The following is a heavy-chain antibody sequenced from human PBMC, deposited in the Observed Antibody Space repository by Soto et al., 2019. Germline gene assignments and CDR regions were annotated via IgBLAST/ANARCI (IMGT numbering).Heavy chain of an antibody. CDR2: INPRNGDT. CDR1: GYTFTEYN. Sequence: GASVKVSCKASGYTFTEYNLHWVRQAPGQGLEWMGSINPRNGDTDFAQKFQPRVTMTRDTSITTAYMEVFRLTSHDTAVYYCARHRSTSGSDYFDSWGQGTLVTVSS. D-gene: IGHD3-16*02. V-gene: IGHV1-2*02. J-gene: IGHJ4*02. CDR3: ARHRSTSGSDYFDS.